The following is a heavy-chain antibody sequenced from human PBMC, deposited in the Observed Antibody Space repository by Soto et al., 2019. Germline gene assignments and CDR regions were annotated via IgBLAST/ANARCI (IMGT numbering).Heavy chain of an antibody. D-gene: IGHD2-21*02. V-gene: IGHV1-8*01. Sequence: ASVKVSCKASGYTFTSYDINWVRQATGQGLEWMGWMNPNSGNTGYAQKFQGRVTMTRNTSISTAYMELSSPRSEDTAVYYCARGAYCGGDCYRKYYYYYYGMDVWGQGTTVTVSS. CDR1: GYTFTSYD. CDR3: ARGAYCGGDCYRKYYYYYYGMDV. CDR2: MNPNSGNT. J-gene: IGHJ6*02.